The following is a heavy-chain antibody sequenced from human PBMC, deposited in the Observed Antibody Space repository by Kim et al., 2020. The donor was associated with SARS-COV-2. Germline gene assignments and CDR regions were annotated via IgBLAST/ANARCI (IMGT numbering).Heavy chain of an antibody. D-gene: IGHD6-25*01. V-gene: IGHV1-2*05. CDR2: T. J-gene: IGHJ6*02. Sequence: TNYDQMFKGRVTMTRKTTISTAYMELSRLRSDDTVVYYCARDSRRHGMDVWGQGTTVTVSS. CDR3: ARDSRRHGMDV.